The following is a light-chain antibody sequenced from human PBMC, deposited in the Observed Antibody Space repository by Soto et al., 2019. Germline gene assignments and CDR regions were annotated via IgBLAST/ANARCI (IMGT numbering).Light chain of an antibody. Sequence: EIVMTQSPATLSVSPGERATLSCRASQSVSSNLAWYQQKPGQAPRLLIYGASTRATGIPARFRGSGSGTEITLTISSLQSEDFGVYYCQQYNNWPSWTFGQGTKVEIK. CDR3: QQYNNWPSWT. V-gene: IGKV3-15*01. CDR2: GAS. CDR1: QSVSSN. J-gene: IGKJ1*01.